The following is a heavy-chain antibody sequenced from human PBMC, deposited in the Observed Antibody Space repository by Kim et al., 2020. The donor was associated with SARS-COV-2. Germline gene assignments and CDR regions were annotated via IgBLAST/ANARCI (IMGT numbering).Heavy chain of an antibody. J-gene: IGHJ4*02. V-gene: IGHV1-3*01. CDR3: ARGKGQHPNVFDY. D-gene: IGHD6-13*01. Sequence: ASVKVSCKASGYTFTSYAMHWVRQAPGQRLEWMGWINAGNGNTKYSQKFQGRVTITRDTSASTAYMELSSLRSEDTAVYYCARGKGQHPNVFDYWGQGTLVTVSS. CDR1: GYTFTSYA. CDR2: INAGNGNT.